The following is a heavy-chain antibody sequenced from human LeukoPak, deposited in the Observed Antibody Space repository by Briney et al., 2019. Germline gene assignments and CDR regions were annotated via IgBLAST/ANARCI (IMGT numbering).Heavy chain of an antibody. V-gene: IGHV1-2*02. J-gene: IGHJ5*02. D-gene: IGHD2-8*01. Sequence: SVKVSCKASGYTFTGYYMHWVRQAPGQGLEWMGWINPNSGGTNYAQKFQGRVTMTRDTSISTVYMELTSLTSDDTAVYYCAKWGGVQFDPWGQGTLVTVSS. CDR1: GYTFTGYY. CDR2: INPNSGGT. CDR3: AKWGGVQFDP.